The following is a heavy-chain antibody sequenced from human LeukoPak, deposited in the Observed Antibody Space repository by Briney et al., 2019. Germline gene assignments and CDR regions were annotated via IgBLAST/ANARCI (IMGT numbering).Heavy chain of an antibody. CDR1: GFSFSSYY. D-gene: IGHD1-26*01. Sequence: PGGSLRLSCAASGFSFSSYYMHWVRQAPGKGLVWVSRITSDGGSTSYADSVKGRFTISRDNSKNTLYLQLNSLRVEDTAVYYCAKTRPRTLNGSYYVVFDYWGQGTLVTVSS. CDR2: ITSDGGST. V-gene: IGHV3-74*01. J-gene: IGHJ4*02. CDR3: AKTRPRTLNGSYYVVFDY.